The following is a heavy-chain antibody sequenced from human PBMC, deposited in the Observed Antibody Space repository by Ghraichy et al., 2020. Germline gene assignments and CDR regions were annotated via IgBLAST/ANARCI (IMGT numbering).Heavy chain of an antibody. Sequence: SETLSLTCTVSGGSISSGDYYWSWIRQPPGKGLEWIGYIYYSGSTYYNPSLKSRVTISVDTSKNQFSLKLSSVTAADTAVYYCARDRQTYGMDVWGQGTTVTVSS. J-gene: IGHJ6*02. V-gene: IGHV4-30-4*01. CDR3: ARDRQTYGMDV. CDR2: IYYSGST. CDR1: GGSISSGDYY.